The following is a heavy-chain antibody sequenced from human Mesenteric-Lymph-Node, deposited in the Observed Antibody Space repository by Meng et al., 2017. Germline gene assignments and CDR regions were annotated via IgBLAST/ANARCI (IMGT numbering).Heavy chain of an antibody. V-gene: IGHV3-23*04. D-gene: IGHD4-17*01. Sequence: GEVVGYGGGVVQPGGALRLSCAASGFSFSKYAVSWFRQAPGRGPEWVSSVSGSGATTYYADSVKGRFTISRDNSKNTLDLQMNSLRAEDTALYYCAKGHGDYLGDYIDYWGQGTLVTVSS. CDR3: AKGHGDYLGDYIDY. CDR1: GFSFSKYA. CDR2: VSGSGATT. J-gene: IGHJ4*02.